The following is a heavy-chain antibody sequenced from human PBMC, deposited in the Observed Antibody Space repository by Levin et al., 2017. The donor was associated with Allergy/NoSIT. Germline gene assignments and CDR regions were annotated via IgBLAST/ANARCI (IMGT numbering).Heavy chain of an antibody. Sequence: GESLKISCAASGFTFSNAWMSWVRQAPGKGLEWVGRIKSKTDGGTTDYAAPVKGRFTISRDDSKNTLYLQMNSLKTEDTAVYYCTTKYYCGGDCYHHWYFDLWGRGTLVTVSS. D-gene: IGHD2-21*02. V-gene: IGHV3-15*01. CDR2: IKSKTDGGTT. CDR3: TTKYYCGGDCYHHWYFDL. J-gene: IGHJ2*01. CDR1: GFTFSNAW.